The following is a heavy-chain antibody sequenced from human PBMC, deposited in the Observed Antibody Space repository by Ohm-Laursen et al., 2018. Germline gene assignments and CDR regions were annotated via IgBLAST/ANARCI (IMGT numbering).Heavy chain of an antibody. CDR2: IYYSGST. J-gene: IGHJ4*02. V-gene: IGHV4-39*01. Sequence: SETLSLTCTVSGGSISSGGYHWSWIRQPPEKGLEWIGSIYYSGSTYYNPSLKSRVTISVDTSKNQFSLKLSSVTAADTAVYYCARQGRSSGWYVDFDYWGQGTLVTVSS. CDR3: ARQGRSSGWYVDFDY. CDR1: GGSISSGGYH. D-gene: IGHD6-19*01.